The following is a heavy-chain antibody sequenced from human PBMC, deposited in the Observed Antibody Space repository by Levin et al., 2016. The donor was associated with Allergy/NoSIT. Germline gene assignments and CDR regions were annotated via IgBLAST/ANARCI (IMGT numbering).Heavy chain of an antibody. J-gene: IGHJ6*02. Sequence: VRQMPGKGLEWVAVISYDGSNKYYADSVKGRFTISRDNSKNTLYLQMNSLRAEDTAVYYCARGRVFTLYYYYGMDVWGQGTTVTVSS. CDR3: ARGRVFTLYYYYGMDV. CDR2: ISYDGSNK. V-gene: IGHV3-30-3*01. D-gene: IGHD2-15*01.